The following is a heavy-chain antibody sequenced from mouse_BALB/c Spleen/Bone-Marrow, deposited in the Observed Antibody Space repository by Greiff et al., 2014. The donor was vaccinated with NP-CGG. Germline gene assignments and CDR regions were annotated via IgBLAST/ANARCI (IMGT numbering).Heavy chain of an antibody. D-gene: IGHD1-2*01. V-gene: IGHV1-4*01. Sequence: VKLVESGAELARPGASVKMSCNASGYTFTSFTIHWVKQRPGQGLEWIGYINPSSGYTNYNQNFKNKATLTAEKSASTAYMQLTSLTSEDSAVYYCARRDYGPFYALDYWGQGTSVTVSS. CDR1: GYTFTSFT. CDR3: ARRDYGPFYALDY. J-gene: IGHJ4*01. CDR2: INPSSGYT.